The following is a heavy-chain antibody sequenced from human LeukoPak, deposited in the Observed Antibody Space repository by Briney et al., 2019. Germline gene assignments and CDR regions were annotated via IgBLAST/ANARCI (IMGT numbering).Heavy chain of an antibody. V-gene: IGHV1-2*02. Sequence: SVRVSCTASGYTFINYNMHWVRQAPGQGLEWVGWINPNSGGTTSAQSFQGRFYITRDTSINTAYMIHSSLTSDDTALYYCARGPHEWQPTDQWGQGTLVTVSS. CDR3: ARGPHEWQPTDQ. D-gene: IGHD1-26*01. CDR2: INPNSGGT. CDR1: GYTFINYN. J-gene: IGHJ4*02.